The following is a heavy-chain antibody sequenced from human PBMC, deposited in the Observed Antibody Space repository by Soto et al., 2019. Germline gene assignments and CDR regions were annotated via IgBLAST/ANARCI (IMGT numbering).Heavy chain of an antibody. CDR1: GFTVSSNY. V-gene: IGHV3-53*01. Sequence: GGSLRLSCAASGFTVSSNYMSWVRQAPGKCLDWDAVIFSGGSTYYADSVKGRFTISRDNSKNTLYLQMNSLRADDTDVYYCARGPMGLKAGRFQAKYYGMDVWGQGTTVTVSS. CDR3: ARGPMGLKAGRFQAKYYGMDV. J-gene: IGHJ6*02. CDR2: IFSGGST. D-gene: IGHD3-16*01.